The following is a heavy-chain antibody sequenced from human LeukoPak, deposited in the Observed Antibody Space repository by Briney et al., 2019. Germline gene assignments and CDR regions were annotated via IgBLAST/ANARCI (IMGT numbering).Heavy chain of an antibody. J-gene: IGHJ4*02. D-gene: IGHD3-22*01. V-gene: IGHV4-34*01. Sequence: SETLSLTCAVYGGSFSGYYWSWIRQPPGKGLGWIGEINHSGSTNYNPALKSRVTISVDTSKNQFSLKPDSVTAADTALYFCARDYDSRANSWGQGTLVTVLS. CDR1: GGSFSGYY. CDR2: INHSGST. CDR3: ARDYDSRANS.